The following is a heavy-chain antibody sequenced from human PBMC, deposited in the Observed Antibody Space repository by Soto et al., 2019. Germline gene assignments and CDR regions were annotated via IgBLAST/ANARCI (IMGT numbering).Heavy chain of an antibody. J-gene: IGHJ4*02. CDR2: IRSNTAVT. D-gene: IGHD2-15*01. CDR1: GFTFRSYV. V-gene: IGHV3-23*01. Sequence: PGGSLRLSCVASGFTFRSYVMSWVRQAPGKGLEWVAAIRSNTAVTHYADSMRDRFTISRVNSANTIFLQMNTLRVEDSAVYFCAKASDGGWPYYIDSSGQGALVTVSS. CDR3: AKASDGGWPYYIDS.